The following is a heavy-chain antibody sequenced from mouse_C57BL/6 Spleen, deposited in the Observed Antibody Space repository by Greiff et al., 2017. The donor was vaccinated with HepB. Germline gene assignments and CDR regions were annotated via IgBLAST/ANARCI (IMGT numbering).Heavy chain of an antibody. J-gene: IGHJ4*01. Sequence: VQLQQSGAELARPGASVKLSCKASGYTFTSYGISWVKQRTGQGLEWIGEIYPRSGNTYYNEKFKGKATLTADKSSSTAYMELRSLTSEDSAVYFCARSDGYYTDYAMDYWGQGTSVTVSS. CDR3: ARSDGYYTDYAMDY. D-gene: IGHD2-3*01. CDR2: IYPRSGNT. CDR1: GYTFTSYG. V-gene: IGHV1-81*01.